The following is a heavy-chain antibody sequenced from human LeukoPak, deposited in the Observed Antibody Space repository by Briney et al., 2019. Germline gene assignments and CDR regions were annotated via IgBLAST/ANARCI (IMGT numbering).Heavy chain of an antibody. J-gene: IGHJ4*02. CDR2: IVVGSGNT. V-gene: IGHV1-58*01. D-gene: IGHD3-10*01. Sequence: SVKVSCKASGFTFTSSAVQWVRQARGQRLEWIGWIVVGSGNTNYAQKFQEGVTITRDMSTSTAYMELSSLRSEDTAVYYCAADRITMVRGYFEYDYWGQGTLVTVSS. CDR1: GFTFTSSA. CDR3: AADRITMVRGYFEYDY.